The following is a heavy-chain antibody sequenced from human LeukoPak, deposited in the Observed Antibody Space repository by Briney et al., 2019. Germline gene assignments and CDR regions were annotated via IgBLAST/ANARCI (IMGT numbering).Heavy chain of an antibody. Sequence: GGSLRLSCAASGFTFSSYGMHWVRQAPGKGLEWVAVIWHDGSNKYYADSVKGRFTISRDNSKNTLYLQMNSLRAEDTAVYYCARGRLGYSGSYIFDYWGQGTLVTVSS. J-gene: IGHJ4*02. CDR2: IWHDGSNK. CDR1: GFTFSSYG. CDR3: ARGRLGYSGSYIFDY. V-gene: IGHV3-33*08. D-gene: IGHD1-26*01.